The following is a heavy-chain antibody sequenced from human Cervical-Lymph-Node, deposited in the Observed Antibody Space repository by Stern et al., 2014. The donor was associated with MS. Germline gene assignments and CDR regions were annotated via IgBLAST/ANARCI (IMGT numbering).Heavy chain of an antibody. D-gene: IGHD3-16*01. V-gene: IGHV3-30*04. CDR3: ARGGALDY. CDR1: GFTFTHYA. CDR2: LSYDGKKA. Sequence: QVQLVESGGGVVQPGRSLRLSCAASGFTFTHYAMHWVRQAPGKGLEWVAILSYDGKKASYSDSVKGRFNVSRDNSKNTLFLQMSGLTSGDTGVYYCARGGALDYWGQGALVTVSS. J-gene: IGHJ4*02.